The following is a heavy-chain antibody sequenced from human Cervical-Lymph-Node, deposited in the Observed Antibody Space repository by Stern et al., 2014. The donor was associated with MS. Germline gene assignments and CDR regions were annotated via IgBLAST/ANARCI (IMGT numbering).Heavy chain of an antibody. Sequence: MQLVESGGGVVQPGRSLRLSCAASGFTFSYHAMHWVRQAPGKGLEWVALISYDGSDKNDADSVKGRFTISRDNSRNTLYLQMNSLRVDDTAVYYCARGGAVTTSDYYLDYWGQGILVTVSS. D-gene: IGHD4-17*01. J-gene: IGHJ4*02. CDR2: ISYDGSDK. CDR1: GFTFSYHA. CDR3: ARGGAVTTSDYYLDY. V-gene: IGHV3-30*01.